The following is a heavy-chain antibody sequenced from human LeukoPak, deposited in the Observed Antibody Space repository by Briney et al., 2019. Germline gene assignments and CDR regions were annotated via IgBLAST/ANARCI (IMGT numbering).Heavy chain of an antibody. CDR3: ARDDCSGGACFGYFDS. Sequence: SETLPLTCAVSGGSVSGGSYSWSWIRQPPGKGLEWIGYMYHSGSTYYNPSLKSRVTISIDRSKNQFSLQLSSLTAADTAVYYCARDDCSGGACFGYFDSWGQGTLVTVSS. CDR2: MYHSGST. CDR1: GGSVSGGSYS. V-gene: IGHV4-30-2*01. J-gene: IGHJ4*02. D-gene: IGHD2-15*01.